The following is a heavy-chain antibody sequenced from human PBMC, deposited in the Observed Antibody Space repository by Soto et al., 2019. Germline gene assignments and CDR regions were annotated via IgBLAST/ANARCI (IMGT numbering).Heavy chain of an antibody. CDR1: GGSFSGYY. D-gene: IGHD6-19*01. CDR2: INHSGST. CDR3: ATYSSGWYKAPRRGDY. J-gene: IGHJ4*02. V-gene: IGHV4-34*01. Sequence: SETLSLTCAVYGGSFSGYYWSWIRQPPGKGLEWIGEINHSGSTNYNPSLKSRVTISVDTSKNQFSLKLSSVTAADTAVYYCATYSSGWYKAPRRGDYWGQGTLVTVSS.